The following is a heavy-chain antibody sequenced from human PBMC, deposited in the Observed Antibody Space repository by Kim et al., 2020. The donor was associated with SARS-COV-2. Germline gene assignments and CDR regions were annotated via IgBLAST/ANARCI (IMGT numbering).Heavy chain of an antibody. V-gene: IGHV4-39*07. CDR2: IYYSGST. D-gene: IGHD3-10*01. CDR3: ARDDGSTMVRGVIDY. Sequence: SETLSLTCTVSGGSISSSSYYWGWIRQPPGKGLEWIGSIYYSGSTYYNPSLKSRVTISVDTSKNQFSLKLSSVTAADTAVYYCARDDGSTMVRGVIDYWGQGTLVTVSS. J-gene: IGHJ4*02. CDR1: GGSISSSSYY.